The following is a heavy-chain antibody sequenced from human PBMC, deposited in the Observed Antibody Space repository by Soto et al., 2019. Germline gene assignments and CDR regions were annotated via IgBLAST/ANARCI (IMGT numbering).Heavy chain of an antibody. CDR2: IKQDGGEK. D-gene: IGHD6-6*01. J-gene: IGHJ5*02. Sequence: GGSLRLSCAASGFTFSSYWMSWVRQAPGKGLEWVANIKQDGGEKYYVDSVKGRFTISRDNAKNSLYLQMNSLRAEDTAVYYCARGRIAARRMYNCFDPWGQGTLVTVSS. V-gene: IGHV3-7*01. CDR1: GFTFSSYW. CDR3: ARGRIAARRMYNCFDP.